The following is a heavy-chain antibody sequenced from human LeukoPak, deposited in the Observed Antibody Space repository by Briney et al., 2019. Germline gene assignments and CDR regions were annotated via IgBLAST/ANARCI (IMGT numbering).Heavy chain of an antibody. Sequence: ASVKLSCKASGYTFTNYGINWVRQAPGQGLEWIGWISLENGNADYAQRVQGRVTLTTDTSTSTAYMELRSLRSDDTAVYYCARVTYVRPYQLDYWGQGTLVSISS. CDR1: GYTFTNYG. CDR3: ARVTYVRPYQLDY. D-gene: IGHD2-2*01. J-gene: IGHJ4*02. V-gene: IGHV1-18*01. CDR2: ISLENGNA.